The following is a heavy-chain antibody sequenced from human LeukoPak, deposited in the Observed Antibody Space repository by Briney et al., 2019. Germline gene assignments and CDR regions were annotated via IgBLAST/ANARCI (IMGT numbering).Heavy chain of an antibody. D-gene: IGHD2-2*01. CDR3: ASVRKGYCSSTSCYAKGYYYYYTDV. J-gene: IGHJ6*03. CDR1: GYSISSGYY. Sequence: PSETLSLTCTVSGYSISSGYYWGWIRQPPGKGLEWIASIFHSGSTHYNPSLTSRVTISVDTSKNQFSLKLSSVTAADTAVYYCASVRKGYCSSTSCYAKGYYYYYTDVWGKGTTVTISS. CDR2: IFHSGST. V-gene: IGHV4-38-2*02.